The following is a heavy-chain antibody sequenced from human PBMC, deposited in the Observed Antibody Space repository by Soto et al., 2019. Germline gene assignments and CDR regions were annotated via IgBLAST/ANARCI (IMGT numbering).Heavy chain of an antibody. CDR2: ISGGGSTT. D-gene: IGHD3-22*01. CDR1: GFTFSNYA. Sequence: EVQLLESGGGLVQPGGSLSLSCVVSGFTFSNYAMSWVRQAPGKGLEWVSFISGGGSTTYYADSVKGRFTISRDNSKNTLYLQMNSLSAEDTGVYYCAKDKKREGMIVVVMTSGFDFLGQGTLVSVSS. CDR3: AKDKKREGMIVVVMTSGFDF. V-gene: IGHV3-23*01. J-gene: IGHJ4*02.